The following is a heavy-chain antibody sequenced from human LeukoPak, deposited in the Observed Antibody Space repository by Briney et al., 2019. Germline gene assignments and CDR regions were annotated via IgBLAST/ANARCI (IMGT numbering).Heavy chain of an antibody. D-gene: IGHD3-10*01. CDR1: QFRFSDYG. J-gene: IGHJ6*03. CDR2: IRYDGTKT. CDR3: AKDGVILAPGESWYMDV. Sequence: GGSLRLSCSASQFRFSDYGMHWVRQAPGKGLEWVAFIRYDGTKTNYAESVRGRFTISRDNSKNTLYLQMNSLIADDTAVFYCAKDGVILAPGESWYMDVWGSGTPVTVSS. V-gene: IGHV3-30*02.